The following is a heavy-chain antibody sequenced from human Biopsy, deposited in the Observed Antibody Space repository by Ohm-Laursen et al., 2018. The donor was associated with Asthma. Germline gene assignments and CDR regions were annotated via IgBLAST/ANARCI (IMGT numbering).Heavy chain of an antibody. J-gene: IGHJ4*02. Sequence: GSSVKVSCKASAGTFSSNSINWVRQAPGQGLEWMGRIIPIFGPTNYAQKFQGRVTISADDSTSTAYMELSSLSSEDTALYYCARGPEYVRSSGALDYWGQGTLVTVSS. CDR1: AGTFSSNS. CDR3: ARGPEYVRSSGALDY. CDR2: IIPIFGPT. D-gene: IGHD2-2*01. V-gene: IGHV1-69*15.